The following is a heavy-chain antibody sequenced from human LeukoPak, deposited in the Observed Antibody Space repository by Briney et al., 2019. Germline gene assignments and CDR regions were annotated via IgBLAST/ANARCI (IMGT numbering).Heavy chain of an antibody. CDR3: AKIWGSSGWYEYSFDY. D-gene: IGHD6-19*01. Sequence: GSLRLSCAASGFTFSNYGMHWVRQAPGKGLEWVALIWYDGSNKYYADSVKGRFTISRDNSKNTLYLQMNSLRAEDTAVYYCAKIWGSSGWYEYSFDYWGQGTLVTVSS. CDR2: IWYDGSNK. V-gene: IGHV3-33*06. CDR1: GFTFSNYG. J-gene: IGHJ4*02.